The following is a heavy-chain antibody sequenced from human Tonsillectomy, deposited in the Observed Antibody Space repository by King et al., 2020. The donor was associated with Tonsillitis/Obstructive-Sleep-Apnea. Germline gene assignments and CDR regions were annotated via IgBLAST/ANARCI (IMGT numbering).Heavy chain of an antibody. CDR3: AKDYSSRSSQSTSGWEWFDP. V-gene: IGHV3-30*18. CDR2: ISYDGSNI. J-gene: IGHJ5*02. CDR1: GFSFSNYA. D-gene: IGHD6-19*01. Sequence: VQLVESGGGVVQPGRSLRLSCAASGFSFSNYAIHWVRQAPGKGLEWVALISYDGSNIYYADSVKGRFAISRDNSKNTLYLQMNGLRAEDTAVYYCAKDYSSRSSQSTSGWEWFDPWGQGTLVTVSS.